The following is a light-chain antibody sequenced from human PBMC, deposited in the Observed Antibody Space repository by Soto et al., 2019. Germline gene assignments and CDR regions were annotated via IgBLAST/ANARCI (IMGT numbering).Light chain of an antibody. CDR1: SSDIGNYHL. CDR2: EVS. Sequence: QSALIQPASVSGSTGQSITISCTGTSSDIGNYHLVSWYQHHPGKAPKLIIYEVSKWPSGVSDRFSGSKSGYTASLTISGLQAEDEADYYCCSYAGVNWGYVLRTGIKLTVL. J-gene: IGLJ1*01. CDR3: CSYAGVNWGYV. V-gene: IGLV2-23*02.